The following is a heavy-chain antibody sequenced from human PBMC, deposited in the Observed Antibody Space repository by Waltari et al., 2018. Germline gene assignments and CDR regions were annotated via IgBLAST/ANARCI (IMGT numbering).Heavy chain of an antibody. D-gene: IGHD5-12*01. Sequence: QVQLQESGPGLVKPSGTLSLTCAVSGGSISSNTWWSWVRQPPGKGLEWIGEIYHSGNTNYSPSLNSRVTVLVDKSKNQFSLKLSSVTAADTAVYYCARVIGDGYNYYYYYMDVWGKGTTVTVSS. CDR1: GGSISSNTW. V-gene: IGHV4-4*02. CDR2: IYHSGNT. J-gene: IGHJ6*03. CDR3: ARVIGDGYNYYYYYMDV.